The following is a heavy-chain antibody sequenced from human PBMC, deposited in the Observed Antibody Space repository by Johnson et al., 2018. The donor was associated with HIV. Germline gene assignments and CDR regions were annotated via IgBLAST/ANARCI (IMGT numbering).Heavy chain of an antibody. CDR3: VRGPILEWLSVYGLDM. CDR1: GFTFSSYA. V-gene: IGHV3-64*01. Sequence: VQLVESGGGLVRPGGSLRVSCAASGFTFSSYAMHWVRQAPGKGWAYDSGISISGGSTDYGNSVKGRFTISRDNSRIKLYLQMGRMRSGDMSVYYCVRGPILEWLSVYGLDMWGQGTKFTV. CDR2: ISISGGST. J-gene: IGHJ3*02. D-gene: IGHD3-3*01.